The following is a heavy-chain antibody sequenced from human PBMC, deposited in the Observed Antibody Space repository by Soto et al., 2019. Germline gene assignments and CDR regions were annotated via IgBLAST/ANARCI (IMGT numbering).Heavy chain of an antibody. Sequence: GGSLRLSCAASGFTFSSYWMSWVRQAPGKGLEWVANIKQDGSEKYYVDSVKGRFTISRDNAKNSLYLQMNSLRAEDTAVYYSARAAAGTLYYYYGMDVWGQGTTVTVSS. CDR3: ARAAAGTLYYYYGMDV. J-gene: IGHJ6*02. CDR2: IKQDGSEK. V-gene: IGHV3-7*01. D-gene: IGHD6-13*01. CDR1: GFTFSSYW.